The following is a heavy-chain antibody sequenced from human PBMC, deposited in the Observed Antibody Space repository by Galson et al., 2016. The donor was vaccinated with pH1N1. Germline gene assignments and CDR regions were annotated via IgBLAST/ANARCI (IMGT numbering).Heavy chain of an antibody. V-gene: IGHV1-3*01. J-gene: IGHJ5*02. Sequence: SVKVSCKASGFNFGRFAIHWVRQAPGQGLEWMGWINAANTNTRYSQKLQGRGTITRDTSASTAYLEVNSLKSEDTAVYFCARELAESTMDCRFDPWGQGTLVSVSS. CDR2: INAANTNT. CDR1: GFNFGRFA. CDR3: ARELAESTMDCRFDP. D-gene: IGHD3-10*01.